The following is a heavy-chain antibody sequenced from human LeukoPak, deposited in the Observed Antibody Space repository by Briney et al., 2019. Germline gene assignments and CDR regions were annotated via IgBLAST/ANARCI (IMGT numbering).Heavy chain of an antibody. V-gene: IGHV4-39*01. CDR1: AGSISSSSYY. CDR2: IYYSGRT. CDR3: VWGFDY. D-gene: IGHD1-26*01. Sequence: SETLSLTCTVSAGSISSSSYYWGWIRQPPGKGLEWIGSIYYSGRTYYNPSLKIRVTISVDTSKNQFSLKLSSVTAADTAVYYCVWGFDYWGQGTLVTVSS. J-gene: IGHJ4*02.